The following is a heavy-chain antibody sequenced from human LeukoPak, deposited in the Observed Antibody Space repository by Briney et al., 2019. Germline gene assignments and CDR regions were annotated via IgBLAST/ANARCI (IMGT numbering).Heavy chain of an antibody. V-gene: IGHV3-48*03. J-gene: IGHJ4*02. CDR1: GFTFSSYE. D-gene: IGHD5-24*01. CDR2: ISSSGSTI. Sequence: GGSLRLSCAASGFTFSSYEMNWVRQAPGKGLEWVSYISSSGSTIYYADSVKGRFTISRDNAKNSLYLQMNSLRAEDTAVYYCARDDSKWLQSHDYWGQGTLVTVSS. CDR3: ARDDSKWLQSHDY.